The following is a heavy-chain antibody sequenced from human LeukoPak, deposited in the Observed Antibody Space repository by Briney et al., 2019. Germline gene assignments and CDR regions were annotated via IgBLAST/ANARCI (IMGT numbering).Heavy chain of an antibody. CDR2: IYTSGST. Sequence: SETLSLTCTVSGGSISGYYWNWIRQPAGKGLEWIGRIYTSGSTRYNPSLESRVTMSVDTSKNQFSLVLTSVTAADTAVYYCARGGVPGAGNWFDPRGQGTLVIVSS. CDR3: ARGGVPGAGNWFDP. V-gene: IGHV4-4*07. D-gene: IGHD4/OR15-4a*01. J-gene: IGHJ5*02. CDR1: GGSISGYY.